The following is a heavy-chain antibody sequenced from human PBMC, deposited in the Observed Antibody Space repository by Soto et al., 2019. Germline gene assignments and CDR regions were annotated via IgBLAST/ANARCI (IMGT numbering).Heavy chain of an antibody. D-gene: IGHD3-22*01. CDR2: ISHDGSNN. J-gene: IGHJ5*02. Sequence: PGGSLRLACAASGFPFSRYEIPWVRQVPGRGLEWVALISHDGSNNYYVDSVKGRFIISRDNSKNTVYLQMNSLRTEDTALYYCAKDADFDTRNLHLWGQGTLVTVSS. V-gene: IGHV3-30*18. CDR3: AKDADFDTRNLHL. CDR1: GFPFSRYE.